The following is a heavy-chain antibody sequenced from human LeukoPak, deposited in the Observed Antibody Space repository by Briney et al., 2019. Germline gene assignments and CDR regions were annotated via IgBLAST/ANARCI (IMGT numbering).Heavy chain of an antibody. CDR3: AKDIGYSSGVGYFDY. V-gene: IGHV3-9*01. CDR1: GFTFDDYA. J-gene: IGHJ4*02. CDR2: ISWNSGSI. Sequence: PGRSLRLSCAASGFTFDDYAMNWVRQAPGKGLEWVSGISWNSGSIGYADSVKGRFTISRDNAKNSLYLQMNSLRAEDTALYYCAKDIGYSSGVGYFDYWGQGTLVTVSS. D-gene: IGHD6-19*01.